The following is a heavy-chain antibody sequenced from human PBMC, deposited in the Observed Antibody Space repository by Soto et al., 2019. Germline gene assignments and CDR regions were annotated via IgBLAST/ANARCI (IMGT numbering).Heavy chain of an antibody. V-gene: IGHV3-53*01. D-gene: IGHD6-19*01. J-gene: IGHJ4*02. Sequence: LRLSCAASGFTVSDNYMTWVRQAPGKGLEWVSVLYSAGNAYYADSVQGRFTISRDDSKNTLYLQMNRLRAEDTAVYYCARDKGGGWYYFDSWGQGTLVTVSS. CDR2: LYSAGNA. CDR3: ARDKGGGWYYFDS. CDR1: GFTVSDNY.